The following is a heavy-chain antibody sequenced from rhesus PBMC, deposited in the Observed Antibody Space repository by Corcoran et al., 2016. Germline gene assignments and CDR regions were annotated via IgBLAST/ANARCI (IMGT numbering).Heavy chain of an antibody. D-gene: IGHD3-28*01. Sequence: EVQLVESGGGLVQPGGSLRLSCAASGFTFSDHYMYWVRQAPGKGVEWVGFIRSNAYGGTAEYAASVKGRFTISRDDSKSIAYLQMNNLKTEDPAVYYCTRGYYDSGFLYYFDYWGQGVLVTVSS. J-gene: IGHJ4*01. CDR3: TRGYYDSGFLYYFDY. V-gene: IGHV3-184*01. CDR1: GFTFSDHY. CDR2: IRSNAYGGTA.